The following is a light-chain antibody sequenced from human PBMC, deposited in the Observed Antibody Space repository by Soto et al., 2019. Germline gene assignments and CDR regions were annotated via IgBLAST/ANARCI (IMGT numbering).Light chain of an antibody. V-gene: IGKV1D-16*01. CDR2: FAS. J-gene: IGKJ2*01. Sequence: DIQMTQSPSSVSASVGDRVTITCRASQGIGDRVAWYQQKPGRVPQLLIYFASTLESGVPSRFSGGGIGTEFSLSISSLQPDDFATYYCQQYSTYPYIFGQGTKVDIK. CDR1: QGIGDR. CDR3: QQYSTYPYI.